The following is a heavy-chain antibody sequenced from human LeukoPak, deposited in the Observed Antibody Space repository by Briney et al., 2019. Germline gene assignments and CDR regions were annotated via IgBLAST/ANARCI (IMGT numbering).Heavy chain of an antibody. J-gene: IGHJ4*02. CDR3: ARGGPRCDSTSCYDWGFDY. V-gene: IGHV4-34*01. D-gene: IGHD2-2*01. CDR2: INHSGST. Sequence: SETLSLTCAVYGGSFSGYYWSWIRQPPGKGLEWIGEINHSGSTNYNPSLKSRATISVDTSKNQFSLKLSSVTAADTAVYYCARGGPRCDSTSCYDWGFDYWGQGTLVTVSS. CDR1: GGSFSGYY.